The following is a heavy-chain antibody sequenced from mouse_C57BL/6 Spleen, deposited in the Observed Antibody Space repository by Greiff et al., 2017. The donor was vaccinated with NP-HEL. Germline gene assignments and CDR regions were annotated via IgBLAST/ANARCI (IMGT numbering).Heavy chain of an antibody. CDR3: ARPYYGSRDYYAMDY. D-gene: IGHD1-1*01. CDR1: GYTFTSYW. V-gene: IGHV1-64*01. J-gene: IGHJ4*01. CDR2: IHPNSGST. Sequence: VQLKESGAELVKPGASVKLSCKASGYTFTSYWMHWVKQRPGQGLEWIGMIHPNSGSTNYNEKFKSKATLTVDKSSSTAYMQLSSLTSEDSAVYYCARPYYGSRDYYAMDYWGQGTSVTVSS.